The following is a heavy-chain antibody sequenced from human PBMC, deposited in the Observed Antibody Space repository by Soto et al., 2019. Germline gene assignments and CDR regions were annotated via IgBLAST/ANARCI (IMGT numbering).Heavy chain of an antibody. CDR2: SIPIFGTA. V-gene: IGHV1-69*13. D-gene: IGHD5-12*01. CDR3: ARGRGYSGDDHYYYFDMDV. Sequence: SVKVSCKASGGTFTNYPITWVRQATGQGLEWMGGSIPIFGTANYAQKFQGRVTITVDESTSTAYMELSSLRSEDTAVYYCARGRGYSGDDHYYYFDMDVWGQGTTVTVSS. CDR1: GGTFTNYP. J-gene: IGHJ6*02.